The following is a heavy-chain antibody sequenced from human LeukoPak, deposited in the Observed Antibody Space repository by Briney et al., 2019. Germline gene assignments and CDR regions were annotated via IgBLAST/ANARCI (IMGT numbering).Heavy chain of an antibody. CDR2: IKQDGSEK. CDR3: ARDRRSGGSSYYFDY. D-gene: IGHD2-15*01. Sequence: GGSLRLSCAASGCTFSSYWMSWVRQAPGKGLEWVANIKQDGSEKYYVDSVKGRFTISRDNAKNSLYLQMNSLRAEDTAVYYCARDRRSGGSSYYFDYWGQGTLVTVSS. CDR1: GCTFSSYW. V-gene: IGHV3-7*04. J-gene: IGHJ4*02.